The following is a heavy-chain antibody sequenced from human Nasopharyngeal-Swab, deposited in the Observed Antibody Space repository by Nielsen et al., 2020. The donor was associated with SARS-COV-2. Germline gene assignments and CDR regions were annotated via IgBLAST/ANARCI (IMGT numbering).Heavy chain of an antibody. V-gene: IGHV3-30*04. Sequence: GGSLRLSCAASGFTFSSFAMHWVRQAPGKGLEWVGLISYDGSHENYADSVRGRFTISRDNSKDTVHLQMNSLRPEDTAVYYCARDSVNNFGVFIITTSFMDVWGKGTTVTVSS. D-gene: IGHD3-3*01. CDR2: ISYDGSHE. CDR1: GFTFSSFA. J-gene: IGHJ6*03. CDR3: ARDSVNNFGVFIITTSFMDV.